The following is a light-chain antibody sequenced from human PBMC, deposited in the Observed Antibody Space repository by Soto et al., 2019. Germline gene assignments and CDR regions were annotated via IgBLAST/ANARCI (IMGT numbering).Light chain of an antibody. CDR2: SNS. Sequence: QSVLTQPPSASGTPGQRVSISCSGSSSNIGGNTGNWYQQIPGTAPKLLIYSNSQRPSGVPDRFAGSKSGSSASLAISGLQSEDEADYYCAAWDDSLNRPVFGGGTQLTVL. CDR1: SSNIGGNT. V-gene: IGLV1-44*01. CDR3: AAWDDSLNRPV. J-gene: IGLJ7*01.